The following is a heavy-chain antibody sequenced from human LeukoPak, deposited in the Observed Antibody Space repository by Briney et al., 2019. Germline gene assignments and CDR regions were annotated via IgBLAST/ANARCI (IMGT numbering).Heavy chain of an antibody. J-gene: IGHJ4*02. CDR3: ARASAPYDSSGYYYAGSDY. CDR2: ISYDGSNK. Sequence: GGSLRLSCAASGFTFSSYAMHWVRQAPGKGLEGVAVISYDGSNKYYADSVKGRFTISRDNSKNTLYLQMNSLRAEDTAVYYCARASAPYDSSGYYYAGSDYWGQGTLVTVSS. D-gene: IGHD3-22*01. CDR1: GFTFSSYA. V-gene: IGHV3-30*04.